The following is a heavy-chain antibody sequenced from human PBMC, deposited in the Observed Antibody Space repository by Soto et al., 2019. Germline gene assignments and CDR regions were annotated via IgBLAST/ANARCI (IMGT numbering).Heavy chain of an antibody. CDR3: ARLYYYGSGSYLPYYYYGMDV. CDR1: GGSISSYY. CDR2: IYYSGST. Sequence: SETLSLTCTVSGGSISSYYWSWIRQPPGKGLEWIVYIYYSGSTNYNPSLKSRVTISVDTSKNQFSLKLSSVTAADTAVYYCARLYYYGSGSYLPYYYYGMDVWGQGTTVTVSS. D-gene: IGHD3-10*01. V-gene: IGHV4-59*08. J-gene: IGHJ6*02.